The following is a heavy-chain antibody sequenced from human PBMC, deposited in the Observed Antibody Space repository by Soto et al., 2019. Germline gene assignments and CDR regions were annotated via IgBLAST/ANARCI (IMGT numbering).Heavy chain of an antibody. Sequence: GGSLRLSCVVSGDSFSSYVMNWVRQAPGKGLEWVSGVTGSGVTTWYADSVKGRFTISRDNSKNTLFLQMNSLRAEDTAVYYCLKSQSGRYFPAFDILDQETTDTISS. CDR2: VTGSGVTT. CDR3: LKSQSGRYFPAFDI. V-gene: IGHV3-23*01. CDR1: GDSFSSYV. D-gene: IGHD1-26*01. J-gene: IGHJ3*02.